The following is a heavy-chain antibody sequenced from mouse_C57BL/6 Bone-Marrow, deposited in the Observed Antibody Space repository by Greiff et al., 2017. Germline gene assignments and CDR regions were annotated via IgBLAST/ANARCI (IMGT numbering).Heavy chain of an antibody. Sequence: QVQLKESGAELVKPGASVKLSCTASGFTFTSYWMHWVKQRPGQGLEWIGMIHPNSGSTNYNEKFKSKATLTVDKSSSTAYMQLSSLTSEDCAVYYCAKKSSWVHGFAYWGQGTLVTVSA. CDR2: IHPNSGST. CDR1: GFTFTSYW. D-gene: IGHD1-3*01. J-gene: IGHJ3*01. CDR3: AKKSSWVHGFAY. V-gene: IGHV1-64*01.